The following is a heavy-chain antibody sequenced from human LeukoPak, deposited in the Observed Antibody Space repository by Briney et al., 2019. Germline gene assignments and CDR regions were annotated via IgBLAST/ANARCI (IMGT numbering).Heavy chain of an antibody. V-gene: IGHV3-30*18. Sequence: GGSLRLSCAASGFTFSCYGMHWVRQAAGKGLEWVAVIFYDGSNKYYADSVKRRFTISRDNSKNTLYLQINSLRAQDTAVYYCAKEIHGYYFDYWGQGTLVTVSS. J-gene: IGHJ4*02. CDR2: IFYDGSNK. CDR1: GFTFSCYG. D-gene: IGHD3-10*01. CDR3: AKEIHGYYFDY.